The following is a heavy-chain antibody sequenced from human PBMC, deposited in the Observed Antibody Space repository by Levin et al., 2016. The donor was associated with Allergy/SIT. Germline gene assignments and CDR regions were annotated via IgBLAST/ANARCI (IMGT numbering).Heavy chain of an antibody. V-gene: IGHV3-30*03. D-gene: IGHD4-11*01. J-gene: IGHJ4*01. CDR2: KSSDGSNE. Sequence: GESLKISCATSGFIFNNYAIHWVRQAPGKGLEWVALKSSDGSNEYYADSVRGRFTISRDNAQNSLYLQMNSLRDEDTAVYYCVREYSYHRFDSWGQGTLVTVSS. CDR1: GFIFNNYA. CDR3: VREYSYHRFDS.